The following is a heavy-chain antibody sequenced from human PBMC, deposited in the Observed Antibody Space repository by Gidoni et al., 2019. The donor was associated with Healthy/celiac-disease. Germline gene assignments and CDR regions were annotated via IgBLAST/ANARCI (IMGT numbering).Heavy chain of an antibody. CDR1: GGSISSSSYY. CDR2: IYYSGST. CDR3: ARDPAVVVPAAKDWFDP. Sequence: QLQLQESGPGLVKPSETLSLTCTVSGGSISSSSYYWGWIRQPPGKGLEWIGSIYYSGSTYYNPSLKSRVTISVDTSKNQFSLKLSSVTAADTAVYYCARDPAVVVPAAKDWFDPWGQGTLVTVSS. J-gene: IGHJ5*02. D-gene: IGHD2-2*01. V-gene: IGHV4-39*07.